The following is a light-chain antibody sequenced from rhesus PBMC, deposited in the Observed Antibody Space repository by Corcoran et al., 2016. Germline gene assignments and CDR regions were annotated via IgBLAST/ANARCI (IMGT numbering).Light chain of an antibody. CDR2: AAS. J-gene: IGKJ2*01. V-gene: IGKV1-28*03. Sequence: DIQMTQSPSSLSASVGDTVTITCRASQGISSYLNWFQQKPGKAPKLLIYAASRLESGVPSRFSGSGSGTDFTLTLSRLQPEDFAVYYCLQHNSYPSSFGQGTKVEIK. CDR3: LQHNSYPSS. CDR1: QGISSY.